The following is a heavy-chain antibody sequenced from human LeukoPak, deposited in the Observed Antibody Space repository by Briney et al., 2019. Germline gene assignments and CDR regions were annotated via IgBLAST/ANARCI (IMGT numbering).Heavy chain of an antibody. V-gene: IGHV3-23*01. CDR1: GFTFSNYA. CDR3: AKGPQGD. Sequence: GGSLRLSCAASGFTFSNYAMSWVRQAPGKGLQWVSATDSGGGTYYANSVKGRFTISRDNSKNTLYLHLNSLRAEDTAVYYCAKGPQGDWGQGALVTVSS. J-gene: IGHJ4*02. CDR2: TDSGGGT. D-gene: IGHD3-16*01.